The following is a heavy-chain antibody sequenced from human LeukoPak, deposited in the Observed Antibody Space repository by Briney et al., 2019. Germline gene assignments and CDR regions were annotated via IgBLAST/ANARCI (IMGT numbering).Heavy chain of an antibody. J-gene: IGHJ5*02. CDR1: GFTVSSNY. CDR2: IKQDGSEK. V-gene: IGHV3-7*01. CDR3: ASGSSSWYFA. Sequence: GGSLRLSCAASGFTVSSNYMSWVRQAPGKGLEWVANIKQDGSEKYYVDSVKGRFTISRDNAKNSLYLQMNSLRAEDTAVYYCASGSSSWYFAWGQGTLVTVSS. D-gene: IGHD6-13*01.